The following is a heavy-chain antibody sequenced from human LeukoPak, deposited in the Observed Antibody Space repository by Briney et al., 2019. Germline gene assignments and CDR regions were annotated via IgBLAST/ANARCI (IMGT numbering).Heavy chain of an antibody. CDR2: IIPIFGTA. D-gene: IGHD6-13*01. J-gene: IGHJ4*02. Sequence: SVKVSCKASGGTFRSYAIRWVRQAPGQGLEWMGGIIPIFGTANYAQKFQGRVTITADESTSTAYMKLSSLRPDDTAVYYCAREASSTWYAMFDFWGQGTLVTVSS. CDR1: GGTFRSYA. CDR3: AREASSTWYAMFDF. V-gene: IGHV1-69*13.